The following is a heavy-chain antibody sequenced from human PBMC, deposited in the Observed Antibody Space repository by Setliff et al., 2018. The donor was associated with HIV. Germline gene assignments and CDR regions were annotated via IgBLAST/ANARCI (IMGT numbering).Heavy chain of an antibody. D-gene: IGHD6-19*01. Sequence: LRLSCEASGFTVSSYWMHWVRQAPGKGLEWVSSISRSSDEIHYADSVKGRFTISRDNTKYSLYLQMNKVRAEDTAVYFCVRDYRWLNWFFDLWGRGTLVTVSS. CDR3: VRDYRWLNWFFDL. J-gene: IGHJ2*01. CDR2: ISRSSDEI. CDR1: GFTVSSYW. V-gene: IGHV3-21*01.